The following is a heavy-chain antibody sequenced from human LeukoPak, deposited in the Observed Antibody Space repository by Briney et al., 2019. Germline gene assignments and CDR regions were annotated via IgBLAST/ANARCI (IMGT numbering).Heavy chain of an antibody. CDR3: ARDKGDYDTSGSLFVF. CDR1: GFTFSNYW. J-gene: IGHJ4*02. V-gene: IGHV3-74*01. Sequence: PGGSLRLSCAASGFTFSNYWMHWVRQAPGKGLVWVSRINSDGSSTSYADSVKGRFTISRDNAKNTLYLQMNSLRAEDTAVYYCARDKGDYDTSGSLFVFGGQGTLVTVSS. D-gene: IGHD3-22*01. CDR2: INSDGSST.